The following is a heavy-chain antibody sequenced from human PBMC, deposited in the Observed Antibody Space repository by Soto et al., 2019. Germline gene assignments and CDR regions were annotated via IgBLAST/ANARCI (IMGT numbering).Heavy chain of an antibody. D-gene: IGHD3-16*01. CDR3: AKVVNTGVGGRGYLDI. CDR2: LHYSGPA. Sequence: QLQLQESGPGLVKPSETLSLTCTVSGGSINSDAYYWGWIRQPPGKGLEWIGSLHYSGPAFYKPSVSIRVIIDGDMSNIQSFLGLVSVTAAATAVYFCAKVVNTGVGGRGYLDIWGQGTMVTVS. J-gene: IGHJ3*02. V-gene: IGHV4-39*01. CDR1: GGSINSDAYY.